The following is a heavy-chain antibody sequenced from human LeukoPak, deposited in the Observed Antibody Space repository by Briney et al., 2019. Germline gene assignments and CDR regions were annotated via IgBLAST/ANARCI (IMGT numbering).Heavy chain of an antibody. Sequence: SDTLSLTCAVGGGSFSDYSWSWIRQPPGKGLEGIGDVNQGGSTNYNPSLKSRITISVDTSKNQFSLRLSSVTAADTGVDYCARIGMDYYFSTDVWGKGTTVSVSS. CDR3: ARIGMDYYFSTDV. D-gene: IGHD1-14*01. CDR1: GGSFSDYS. J-gene: IGHJ6*03. CDR2: VNQGGST. V-gene: IGHV4-34*01.